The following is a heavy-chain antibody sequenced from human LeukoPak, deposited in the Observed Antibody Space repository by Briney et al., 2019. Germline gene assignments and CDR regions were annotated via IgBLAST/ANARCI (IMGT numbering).Heavy chain of an antibody. CDR3: AKEGDGWYFNY. V-gene: IGHV3-23*01. CDR2: ISGGTTDT. CDR1: GFTFTYSI. Sequence: GGSLRLSCAASGFTFTYSIMSWVRQAPGKGLEWVSGISGGTTDTYYADSVKGRFTISRDNSKNTVYLQMNSLKAEDTAVYYCAKEGDGWYFNYWGQGNLVTVSS. J-gene: IGHJ4*02. D-gene: IGHD2-15*01.